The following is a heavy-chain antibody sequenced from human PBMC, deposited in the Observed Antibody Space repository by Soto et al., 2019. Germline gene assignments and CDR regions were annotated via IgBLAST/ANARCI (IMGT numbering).Heavy chain of an antibody. J-gene: IGHJ4*02. CDR1: GGSFKSGSYS. D-gene: IGHD3-3*01. Sequence: KPSETLSLTCTVSGGSFKSGSYSWSWIRQPPGKGLEWIGYVYHTGRTSYNPSLKSRVSISMDTSKNQFSLNLDSVTAADTAVYFCARDFAYFDYWGQGTLVTVSS. CDR3: ARDFAYFDY. CDR2: VYHTGRT. V-gene: IGHV4-61*01.